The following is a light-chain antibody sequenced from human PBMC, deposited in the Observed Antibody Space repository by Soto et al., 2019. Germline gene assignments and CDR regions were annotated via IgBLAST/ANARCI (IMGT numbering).Light chain of an antibody. CDR1: QSISSW. V-gene: IGKV1-5*01. CDR3: QQYKSFSLT. Sequence: DIHMTQSPSTLSASVGDRVTITCRASQSISSWLAWSQQKPGKAPKLLIYDASSLKSGVPFRFSGSGSGTEFSLTISSLQPDDFATYYCQQYKSFSLTFGGGTKVDIK. CDR2: DAS. J-gene: IGKJ4*01.